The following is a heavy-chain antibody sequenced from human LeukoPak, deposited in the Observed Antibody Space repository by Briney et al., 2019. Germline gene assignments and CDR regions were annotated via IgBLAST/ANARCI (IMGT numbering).Heavy chain of an antibody. CDR1: GFILSSYA. J-gene: IGHJ4*02. D-gene: IGHD1-26*01. Sequence: GGSLRLSCAASGFILSSYAMGWVRQAPGKGLEWVSAISTSGGSTYYADSVKGRFTISRDNSKNTLYLQMNSLRAEDTAVYYCAKRGWDLVVYWGQGTLVTVSP. V-gene: IGHV3-23*01. CDR2: ISTSGGST. CDR3: AKRGWDLVVY.